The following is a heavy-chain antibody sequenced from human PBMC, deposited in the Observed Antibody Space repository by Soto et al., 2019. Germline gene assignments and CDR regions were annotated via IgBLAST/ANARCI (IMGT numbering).Heavy chain of an antibody. CDR3: AKCITALGPIDY. D-gene: IGHD6-6*01. Sequence: SETLSLTCDVSGDTISTGGYTWAWIRQPPGKALEWIGHTYHSGNPYYNPSLKSRVTISVDKSKNQFSLKLSSVTAAYSAVYYCAKCITALGPIDYWGQGTLVTVSS. V-gene: IGHV4-30-2*01. J-gene: IGHJ4*02. CDR2: TYHSGNP. CDR1: GDTISTGGYT.